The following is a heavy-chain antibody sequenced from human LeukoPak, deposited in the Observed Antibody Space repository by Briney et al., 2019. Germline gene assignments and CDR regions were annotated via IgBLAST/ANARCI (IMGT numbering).Heavy chain of an antibody. CDR1: GYTFTNYG. CDR2: ISAYNGNI. J-gene: IGHJ4*02. Sequence: ASVKVSCKASGYTFTNYGISWLRRAPGQGLEWMGWISAYNGNIRYAQNLQGRVTMTTDTSTSTAYMELRSLRSDDTAVYYCGGSFGNYYGSGTPPLYFDYWGQGTLVTVSS. D-gene: IGHD3-10*01. CDR3: GGSFGNYYGSGTPPLYFDY. V-gene: IGHV1-18*01.